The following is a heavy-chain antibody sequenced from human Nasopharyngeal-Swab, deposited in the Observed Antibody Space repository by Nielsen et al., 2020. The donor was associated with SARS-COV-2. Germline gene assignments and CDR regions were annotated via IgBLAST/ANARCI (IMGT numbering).Heavy chain of an antibody. D-gene: IGHD1-1*01. V-gene: IGHV4-34*01. Sequence: WIRQPPGKGLEWIGEISHSGSTNYNPSLKSRVTISVLTSKNHFSLKLTSVTAADTAVYYCARRRDDGGMDVWGQGTAVTVSS. J-gene: IGHJ6*02. CDR2: ISHSGST. CDR3: ARRRDDGGMDV.